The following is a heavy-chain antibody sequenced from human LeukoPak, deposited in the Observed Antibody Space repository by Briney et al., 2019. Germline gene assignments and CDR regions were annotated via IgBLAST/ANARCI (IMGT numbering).Heavy chain of an antibody. D-gene: IGHD2-15*01. CDR2: ISVSGGST. J-gene: IGHJ6*02. Sequence: GGSLRLSCAASGFTFSSYAMSWVRQAPGKGLEWVSAISVSGGSTYYADSVKGRFTISRGNSKNTVYLQMNSLRAEDTAVYYCAKRYCSGGSCHFYYYYGMDVWGQGTTVTVSS. CDR3: AKRYCSGGSCHFYYYYGMDV. CDR1: GFTFSSYA. V-gene: IGHV3-23*01.